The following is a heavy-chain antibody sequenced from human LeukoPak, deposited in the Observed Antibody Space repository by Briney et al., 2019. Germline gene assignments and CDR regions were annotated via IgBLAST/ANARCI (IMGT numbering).Heavy chain of an antibody. V-gene: IGHV4-34*01. CDR1: GDSLSRYY. D-gene: IGHD2/OR15-2a*01. J-gene: IGHJ6*03. CDR3: ASVRHDPLEYYYYVDV. Sequence: SETLSLTCAVYGDSLSRYYWTWIRQPPGKGLEWLGEINPSGSPDYNPSLKSRATISVDASKNQFSLRLASVTAADTAVYYCASVRHDPLEYYYYVDVWGKGTTVTVSS. CDR2: INPSGSP.